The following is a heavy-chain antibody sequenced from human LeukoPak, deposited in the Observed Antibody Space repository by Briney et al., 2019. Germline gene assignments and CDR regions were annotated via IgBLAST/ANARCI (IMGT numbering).Heavy chain of an antibody. Sequence: GGSLRLSCTASGFTFGDYAMSWVRQAPGKGLEWVGFIRSKAYGGTTEYAASVKGRFTISRDDSKSIAYLQMNSLKTEDTAVYYCTRVVVVVAATRWFDPWGQGTLVTVSS. CDR3: TRVVVVVAATRWFDP. CDR1: GFTFGDYA. D-gene: IGHD2-15*01. V-gene: IGHV3-49*04. CDR2: IRSKAYGGTT. J-gene: IGHJ5*02.